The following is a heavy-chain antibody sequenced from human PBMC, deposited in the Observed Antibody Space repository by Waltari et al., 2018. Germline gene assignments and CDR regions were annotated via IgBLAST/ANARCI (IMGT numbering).Heavy chain of an antibody. D-gene: IGHD6-19*01. CDR3: ARSGGQWLVYYYYGMDV. J-gene: IGHJ6*02. CDR2: IYSGGST. CDR1: GFTVSSNS. Sequence: EVQLVESGGGLIQPGGSLRLSCAASGFTVSSNSISWVRQAPGKGLEWVSVIYSGGSTYYADSVKGRFTISRDNSKNTLYLQMNSLRAEDTAVYYCARSGGQWLVYYYYGMDVWGQGTTVTVSS. V-gene: IGHV3-53*01.